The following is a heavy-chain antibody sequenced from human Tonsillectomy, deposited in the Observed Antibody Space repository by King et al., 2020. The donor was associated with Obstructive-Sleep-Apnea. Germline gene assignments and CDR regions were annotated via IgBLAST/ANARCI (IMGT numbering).Heavy chain of an antibody. V-gene: IGHV4-34*01. CDR1: GGSFSGYY. D-gene: IGHD2-2*01. CDR2: INHSGST. Sequence: VQLQQWGAGLLRPSETLSLTCAVYGGSFSGYYWSWIRQPPGKGLEWIGEINHSGSTNYNPSLKSRVSISVDTSKNQFSLKLSSVTAADTAVYYCARGQVVPAATYYGMDVWGQGTTVTVSS. CDR3: ARGQVVPAATYYGMDV. J-gene: IGHJ6*02.